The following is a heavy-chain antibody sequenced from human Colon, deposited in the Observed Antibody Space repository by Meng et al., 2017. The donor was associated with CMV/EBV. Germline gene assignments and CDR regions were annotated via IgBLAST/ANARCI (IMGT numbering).Heavy chain of an antibody. D-gene: IGHD1-26*01. J-gene: IGHJ4*02. CDR3: AKDVLATDYFDY. Sequence: GGSLRLSCAASEFTISSYWMSWVRQAPGKGLEWVAYIRYDGSDKYYADSVKGRFTISRDDSKNTLYVQMNSLRAEDTAVYYCAKDVLATDYFDYWGQGTLVTVSS. V-gene: IGHV3-30*02. CDR2: IRYDGSDK. CDR1: EFTISSYW.